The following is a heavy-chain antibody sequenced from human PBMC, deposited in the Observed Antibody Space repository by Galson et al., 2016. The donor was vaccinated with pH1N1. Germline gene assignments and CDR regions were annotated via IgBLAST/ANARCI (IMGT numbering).Heavy chain of an antibody. Sequence: SVKVSCKVSGYTFTDYDINWVRQGTGQGLEWMGWMNPNNDNTGYAQKFQGRDTMTRNTSISTAYMELSSLRSEDTPVYYCARGGYCSGGSCYDVFDYWGQGTLVTVS. J-gene: IGHJ4*02. D-gene: IGHD2-15*01. CDR2: MNPNNDNT. CDR3: ARGGYCSGGSCYDVFDY. V-gene: IGHV1-8*01. CDR1: GYTFTDYD.